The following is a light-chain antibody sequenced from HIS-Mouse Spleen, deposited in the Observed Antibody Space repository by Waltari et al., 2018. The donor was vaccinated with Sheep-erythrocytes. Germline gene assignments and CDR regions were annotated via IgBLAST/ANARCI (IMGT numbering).Light chain of an antibody. CDR1: VLAKKY. CDR2: KDS. J-gene: IGLJ1*01. Sequence: SYELTQPSSVSVSPGQTARITCSGAVLAKKYARWFQQKPGQAPVLVIYKDSERPSGIPERFSGSSSGTTVTLTISGAQVEDEADYYCCSYAGSYNHVFATGTKVTVL. CDR3: CSYAGSYNHV. V-gene: IGLV3-27*01.